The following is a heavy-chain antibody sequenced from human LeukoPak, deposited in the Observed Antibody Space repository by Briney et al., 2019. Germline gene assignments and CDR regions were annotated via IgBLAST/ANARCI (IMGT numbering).Heavy chain of an antibody. V-gene: IGHV1-69*05. Sequence: SVKVSCKASGGTFSSYAISWVRQAPGQGLEWMGGIIPIFGTANYAQKFQGRVTITTDESTSTAYMELSSLRSEDTAVYYCAREGWISSSSVRNWFDPWGQGTLVTVSS. J-gene: IGHJ5*02. CDR1: GGTFSSYA. CDR3: AREGWISSSSVRNWFDP. CDR2: IIPIFGTA. D-gene: IGHD6-6*01.